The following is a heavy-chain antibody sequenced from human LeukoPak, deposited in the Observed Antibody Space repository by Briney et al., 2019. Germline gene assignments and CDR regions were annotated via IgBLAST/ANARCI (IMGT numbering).Heavy chain of an antibody. V-gene: IGHV1-69*13. CDR2: ITPIFGEA. D-gene: IGHD5-12*01. CDR1: GGTFSSYP. CDR3: ARNSRVASTSGLNY. J-gene: IGHJ4*02. Sequence: GASVKVSCKVSGGTFSSYPISWVRQAPGQGLEWMGEITPIFGEAQNAEKFQGRVTITADEPTSTVYMELTSLRLDDTAMYYCARNSRVASTSGLNYWGQGTPVTVSS.